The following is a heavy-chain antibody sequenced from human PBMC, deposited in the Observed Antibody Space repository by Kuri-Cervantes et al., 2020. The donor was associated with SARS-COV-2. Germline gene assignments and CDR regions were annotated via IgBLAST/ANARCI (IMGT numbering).Heavy chain of an antibody. Sequence: GASLKISCAASGSTISDYFMTWIRQTPGKGLEWVSYISASGEIIYYADSVKGRFTISRDIAKNSLYLHMNTLRAEDTAVYYCARPPYYYYYMDVWGKGTTVTVSS. J-gene: IGHJ6*03. V-gene: IGHV3-11*04. CDR1: GSTISDYF. CDR2: ISASGEII. CDR3: ARPPYYYYYMDV.